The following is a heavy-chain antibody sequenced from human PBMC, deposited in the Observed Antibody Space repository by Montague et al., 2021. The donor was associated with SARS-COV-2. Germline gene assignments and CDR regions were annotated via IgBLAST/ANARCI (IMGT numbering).Heavy chain of an antibody. D-gene: IGHD3-22*01. CDR2: INHGGST. V-gene: IGHV4-34*01. Sequence: SETLSLTCAAYGGSFSGYYWSWIRQPPGKGLEWIGEINHGGSTXXXPSXXXRVTISVDTSKNQFSLKLSSVTAADTAVYYCARRPHYYDSSGYYYPGPQRYYFDYWGQGTLVTVSS. CDR3: ARRPHYYDSSGYYYPGPQRYYFDY. J-gene: IGHJ4*02. CDR1: GGSFSGYY.